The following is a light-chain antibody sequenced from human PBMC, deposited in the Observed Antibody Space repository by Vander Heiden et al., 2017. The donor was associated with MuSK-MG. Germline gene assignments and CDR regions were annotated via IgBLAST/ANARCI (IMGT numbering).Light chain of an antibody. Sequence: DIQLTQSPSFLSASVGDRVTITCRASQGISSYLAWYQQKPGKAPKLLIYAASTLQSGVPSRFSGSGSGTEFTLTISSRQQEDFATYYCQQLKSYPPYTFGQGTKLEIK. CDR1: QGISSY. V-gene: IGKV1-9*01. J-gene: IGKJ2*01. CDR3: QQLKSYPPYT. CDR2: AAS.